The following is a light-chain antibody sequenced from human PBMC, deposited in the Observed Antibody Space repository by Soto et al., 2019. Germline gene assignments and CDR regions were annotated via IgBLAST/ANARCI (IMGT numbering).Light chain of an antibody. CDR3: QQRSNWPPLP. Sequence: EIVLTQSPTTLSLSPGERATLSCRASQSVTSYLAWYQQKPGQAPRHLIYDASNRATGIPARFSGSGSGTDFTVTISSLEPEDFAVYYCQQRSNWPPLPFGGGTKVEIK. CDR2: DAS. V-gene: IGKV3-11*01. J-gene: IGKJ4*01. CDR1: QSVTSY.